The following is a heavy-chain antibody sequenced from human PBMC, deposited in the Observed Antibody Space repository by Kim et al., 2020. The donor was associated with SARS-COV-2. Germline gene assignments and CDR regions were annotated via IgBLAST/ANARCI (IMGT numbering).Heavy chain of an antibody. Sequence: GGSLRLSCAASGFTFDDYAMHWVRQAPGKGLEWVSGISWNSGSIGYADSVKGRFTISRDNAKNSLYLQMNSLRAEDTALYYCAKDNSSWYYYGMDVWGQGTTVTVSS. V-gene: IGHV3-9*01. D-gene: IGHD6-13*01. CDR3: AKDNSSWYYYGMDV. CDR1: GFTFDDYA. J-gene: IGHJ6*02. CDR2: ISWNSGSI.